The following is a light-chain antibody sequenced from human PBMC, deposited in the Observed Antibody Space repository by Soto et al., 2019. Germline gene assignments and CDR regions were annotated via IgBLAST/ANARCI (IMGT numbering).Light chain of an antibody. CDR2: AAS. V-gene: IGKV3-20*01. J-gene: IGKJ2*01. Sequence: EIVLTQSPGTLSMSPGERATLSCRASQSVTSSYIALYQQKPGQAPRLLIYAASSRATGIPDRFSGSGSGTDFSLPISRMEPEEFAVYYCQQYGSSPLYTFGQGTKLEIK. CDR3: QQYGSSPLYT. CDR1: QSVTSSY.